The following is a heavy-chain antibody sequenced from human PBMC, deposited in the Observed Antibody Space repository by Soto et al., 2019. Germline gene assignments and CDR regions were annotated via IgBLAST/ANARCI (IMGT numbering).Heavy chain of an antibody. CDR3: SVSIFGVVHY. J-gene: IGHJ4*02. V-gene: IGHV3-74*01. D-gene: IGHD3-3*01. Sequence: GGSLRLSCAASGFSLRAQWMDWIRQALGKGLEGVSRTSPDGSTIYADSVKGRFTISRDNAKNTVYLQMNSLRAEDPAMYYCSVSIFGVVHYWGQGTLVTVSS. CDR2: TSPDGST. CDR1: GFSLRAQW.